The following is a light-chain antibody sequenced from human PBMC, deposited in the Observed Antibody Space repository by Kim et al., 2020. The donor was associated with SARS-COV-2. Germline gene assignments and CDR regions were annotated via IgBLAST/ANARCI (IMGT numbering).Light chain of an antibody. Sequence: QSALTQPPSASGSPGQSVTISCTGTSSDVGAYNYVSWYQQHPGKAPKLMIYEVSKRPSGVPDRFSSSKSGNTASLTVSGLQAEDEADYYCSSYAGTNNYVVFGGGTQLTVL. CDR1: SSDVGAYNY. CDR2: EVS. J-gene: IGLJ2*01. CDR3: SSYAGTNNYVV. V-gene: IGLV2-8*01.